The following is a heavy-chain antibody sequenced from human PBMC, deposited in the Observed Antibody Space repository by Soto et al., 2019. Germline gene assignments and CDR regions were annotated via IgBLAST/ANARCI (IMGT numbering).Heavy chain of an antibody. CDR3: TKNECLVGAAFDI. CDR2: ISDGGEKT. V-gene: IGHV3-23*01. Sequence: EVQLLESGGGLVQPGGSLRLSCAASGFTFSNYAMTWVRQAPGKGLEWVSSISDGGEKTYYADSVKGRFTISRDNSKNTLYLQMNSLRAEDTALYYCTKNECLVGAAFDIWGQGTMVTVSS. D-gene: IGHD6-19*01. J-gene: IGHJ3*02. CDR1: GFTFSNYA.